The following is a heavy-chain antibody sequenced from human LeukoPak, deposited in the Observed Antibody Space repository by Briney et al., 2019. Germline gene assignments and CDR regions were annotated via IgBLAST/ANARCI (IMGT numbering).Heavy chain of an antibody. J-gene: IGHJ5*02. CDR1: GYTFTSYY. V-gene: IGHV1-46*01. CDR2: INPSGGST. CDR3: ARAWSNGMTDYDFWSGYYTLQNWFDP. Sequence: GASVKVSCKASGYTFTSYYMHWVRQAPGQGLEWMGIINPSGGSTSYAQKFQGRVTMTRGMSTSTVYMELSSLRSEDTAVYYCARAWSNGMTDYDFWSGYYTLQNWFDPWGQGTLVTVSS. D-gene: IGHD3-3*01.